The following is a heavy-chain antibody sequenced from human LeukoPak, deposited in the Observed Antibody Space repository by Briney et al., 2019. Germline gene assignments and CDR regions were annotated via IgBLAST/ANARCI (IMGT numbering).Heavy chain of an antibody. D-gene: IGHD1-26*01. V-gene: IGHV4-39*01. CDR1: GGSISSSSSY. Sequence: PSETLSLTCTVSGGSISSSSSYWGWIRQPPGKGLEWIGSIYYRGDTSYNPSLKSRVTISVDTSKNQFSLKLTSVTAADTAVYYCARIVGVTDYFDYWGQGTLVTVSS. CDR3: ARIVGVTDYFDY. J-gene: IGHJ4*02. CDR2: IYYRGDT.